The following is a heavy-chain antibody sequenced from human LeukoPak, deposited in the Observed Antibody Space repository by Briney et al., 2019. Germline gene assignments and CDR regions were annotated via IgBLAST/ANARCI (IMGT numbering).Heavy chain of an antibody. D-gene: IGHD5-12*01. Sequence: GGSLRLSCAASGFTFSSYAMSWVRQAPGKGLEWFSAISGSGGSTYYADSVKGRFTISRDNSKNTLYLQMNSLRAEDTAVYYCAKDRRVYGGSLSHWGQGTLVTVSS. J-gene: IGHJ4*02. CDR1: GFTFSSYA. CDR2: ISGSGGST. CDR3: AKDRRVYGGSLSH. V-gene: IGHV3-23*01.